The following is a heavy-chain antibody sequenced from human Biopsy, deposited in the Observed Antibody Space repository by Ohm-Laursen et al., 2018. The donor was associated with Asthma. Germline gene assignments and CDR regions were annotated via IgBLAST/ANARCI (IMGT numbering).Heavy chain of an antibody. CDR1: VFTFRNFG. Sequence: SLRLSCTASVFTFRNFGMHWVRQAPGKALGWVALISSDVREWYADSVEGRFTISRDNPKNTLDLQMNSLRGDDTAVYYCVRWRSGYPDHYSDFWGLGTLVTVSS. V-gene: IGHV3-30*03. CDR2: ISSDVRE. D-gene: IGHD2-21*01. J-gene: IGHJ4*02. CDR3: VRWRSGYPDHYSDF.